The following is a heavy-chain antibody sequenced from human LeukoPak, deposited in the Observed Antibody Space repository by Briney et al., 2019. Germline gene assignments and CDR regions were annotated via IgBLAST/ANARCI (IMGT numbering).Heavy chain of an antibody. J-gene: IGHJ4*02. Sequence: GGSLRLSCAASGFTFSSYAMSWVRQAPGKGLEWVSAISGSGGSTYYVDSVKGQFTISRDNSKNTLYLQMNSLRAEDTAVYYCAKGTFGGSYAGFDYWGQGTLVTVSS. CDR2: ISGSGGST. D-gene: IGHD3-16*01. CDR3: AKGTFGGSYAGFDY. V-gene: IGHV3-23*01. CDR1: GFTFSSYA.